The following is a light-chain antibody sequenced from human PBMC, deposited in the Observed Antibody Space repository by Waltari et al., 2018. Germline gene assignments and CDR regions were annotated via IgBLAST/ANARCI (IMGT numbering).Light chain of an antibody. Sequence: EIVMTQSPLSLPVTAGEPASISCRSSPSLLYSNGNNHLDGHLQKPGQSPQLLIYLGSNRAPGVPDRFSGSGSGTDFTLKISRVEAEDVGVYYCMQTLQTPLTFGGGTKVEI. J-gene: IGKJ4*01. CDR1: PSLLYSNGNNH. V-gene: IGKV2-28*01. CDR2: LGS. CDR3: MQTLQTPLT.